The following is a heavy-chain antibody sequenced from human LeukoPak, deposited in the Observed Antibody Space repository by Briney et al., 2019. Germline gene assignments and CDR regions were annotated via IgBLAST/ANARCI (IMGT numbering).Heavy chain of an antibody. V-gene: IGHV3-20*04. CDR1: GFTFDDYG. CDR2: INWNGGST. D-gene: IGHD1-26*01. Sequence: GGSLRLSCAASGFTFDDYGMSWVRQAPGKGLEWVSGINWNGGSTGYADSVKGRFTISRDNDKNSLYLQMNSLRAEDTVLYYCARDRVVGATLYYFDYWGQGTLVTVSS. J-gene: IGHJ4*02. CDR3: ARDRVVGATLYYFDY.